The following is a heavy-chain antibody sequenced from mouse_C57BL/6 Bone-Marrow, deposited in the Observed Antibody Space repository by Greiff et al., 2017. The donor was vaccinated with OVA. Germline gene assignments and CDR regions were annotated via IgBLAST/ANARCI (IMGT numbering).Heavy chain of an antibody. CDR2: ISYDGSN. D-gene: IGHD2-12*01. CDR3: ARELRRDAMDY. Sequence: EVKLVESGPGLVKPSQSLSLTCSVTGYSITSGYYWNWIRQFPGNKLEWMGYISYDGSNNYNPSLKNRISITRDTSKNQFFLKLNSVTTEDTATYYCARELRRDAMDYWGQGTSVTVSS. J-gene: IGHJ4*01. CDR1: GYSITSGYY. V-gene: IGHV3-6*01.